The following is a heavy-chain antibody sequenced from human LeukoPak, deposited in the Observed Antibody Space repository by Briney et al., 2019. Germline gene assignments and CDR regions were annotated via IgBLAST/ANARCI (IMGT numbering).Heavy chain of an antibody. CDR2: INTDGKST. J-gene: IGHJ4*02. CDR1: GFTFSSYW. D-gene: IGHD6-13*01. CDR3: ARDGIGIAADDF. V-gene: IGHV3-74*01. Sequence: SGGSLRLSCAASGFTFSSYWMHWVRQAPGKGLVWVSRINTDGKSTSHADPVKGRFTISRDNAKNSLYLQMNSLRAEDTAMYYCARDGIGIAADDFWGQGTRVTVSS.